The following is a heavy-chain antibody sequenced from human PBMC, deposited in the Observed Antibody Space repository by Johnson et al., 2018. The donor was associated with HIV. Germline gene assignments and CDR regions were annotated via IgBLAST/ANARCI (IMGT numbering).Heavy chain of an antibody. J-gene: IGHJ3*02. CDR2: ISYDGSNK. CDR3: TTRLRVGITGPTTAFDI. Sequence: QVQVLESGGGLVQPGGSLRLSCAASGFTFSSYAMHWVRQAPGKGLEWVAVISYDGSNKYYADSVKGRFTISRDNSKNTLYLQMNSLKTEDTAVYYCTTRLRVGITGPTTAFDIWGQGTMVTVSS. V-gene: IGHV3-30-3*01. CDR1: GFTFSSYA. D-gene: IGHD1-20*01.